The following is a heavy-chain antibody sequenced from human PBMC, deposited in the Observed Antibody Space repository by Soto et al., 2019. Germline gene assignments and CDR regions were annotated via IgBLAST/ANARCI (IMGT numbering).Heavy chain of an antibody. J-gene: IGHJ5*02. Sequence: ASVKVSCKASGCTFTSYAMHWVRQAPGQRLEWMGWINAGNGNTKYSQKFQGRVTITRDTSASTAYMELSSLRSEDTAVYYCAIAVAGTVTWFDPWGQGTLVTVSS. CDR1: GCTFTSYA. D-gene: IGHD6-19*01. V-gene: IGHV1-3*01. CDR3: AIAVAGTVTWFDP. CDR2: INAGNGNT.